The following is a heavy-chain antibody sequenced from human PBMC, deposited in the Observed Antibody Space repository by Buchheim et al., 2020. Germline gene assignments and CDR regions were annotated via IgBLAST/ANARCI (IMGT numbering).Heavy chain of an antibody. J-gene: IGHJ6*02. CDR3: AKDQNIAVSENYYYAMDV. CDR1: GFTFSSYG. Sequence: QVQLVESGGGVVQPGRSLRLSCAASGFTFSSYGMHWVRQAPGKGLEWVAVISYDGSNKYYADSVKGRFTISRDNSKNTLYLQMNSLRAEDTAVYYCAKDQNIAVSENYYYAMDVWGQGTT. CDR2: ISYDGSNK. V-gene: IGHV3-30*18. D-gene: IGHD6-19*01.